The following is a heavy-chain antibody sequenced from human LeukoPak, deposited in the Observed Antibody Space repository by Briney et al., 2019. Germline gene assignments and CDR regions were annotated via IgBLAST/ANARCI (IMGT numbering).Heavy chain of an antibody. CDR3: AKGGERLHVPFQLDY. V-gene: IGHV3-9*01. CDR1: GFTFDDYA. CDR2: ISWNSGSI. D-gene: IGHD3-16*01. Sequence: GGSLRLSCAASGFTFDDYAMHWVRQAPGKGLEWVSGISWNSGSIGYADSVKGRFTISRDNAKNSLYLQMNSLRADDTALYYCAKGGERLHVPFQLDYWGQGTLVTVSS. J-gene: IGHJ4*02.